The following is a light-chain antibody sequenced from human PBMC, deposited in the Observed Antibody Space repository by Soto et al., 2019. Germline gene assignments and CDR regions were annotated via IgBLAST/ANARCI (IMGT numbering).Light chain of an antibody. J-gene: IGKJ3*01. CDR2: GAS. CDR3: QEYGSPPFT. Sequence: IVLTQSPGTLSLSPGERATLSCRASQSVSSSYLAWYQQKPGQAPRLLIYGASRRATGIPDRFSDSRSGTDFTLTIRRLEPEDFAGYYCQEYGSPPFTFGPGTKVDIK. V-gene: IGKV3-20*01. CDR1: QSVSSSY.